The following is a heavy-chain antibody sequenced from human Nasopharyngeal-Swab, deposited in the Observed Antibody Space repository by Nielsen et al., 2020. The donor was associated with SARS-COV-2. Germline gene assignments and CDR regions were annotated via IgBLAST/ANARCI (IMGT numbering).Heavy chain of an antibody. V-gene: IGHV3-21*01. Sequence: GGSLRLSCAASGFTFGTYSTNWVRQAPGKGLEWVSSISSSSTYIYYADSVKGRFTISRDNAKNSLYLQMNSLRAEDTAVYYCAGAYGSGSYFAFDLWGQGTMVTVSS. CDR1: GFTFGTYS. CDR2: ISSSSTYI. J-gene: IGHJ3*01. CDR3: AGAYGSGSYFAFDL. D-gene: IGHD3-10*01.